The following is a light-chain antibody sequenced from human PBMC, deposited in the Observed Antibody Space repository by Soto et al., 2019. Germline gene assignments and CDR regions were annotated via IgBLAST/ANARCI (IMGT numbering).Light chain of an antibody. CDR2: GAS. CDR1: QSVSSN. J-gene: IGKJ1*01. CDR3: QQYNNWPRG. V-gene: IGKV3-15*01. Sequence: EIVMTQSPATLSVSPRERATLSCRASQSVSSNLAWYQQKPGQAPRLLIYGASTRATGIPARFSGSGSGTEFTLTISSLQSEDFAVYYCQQYNNWPRGFGQGTKVEIK.